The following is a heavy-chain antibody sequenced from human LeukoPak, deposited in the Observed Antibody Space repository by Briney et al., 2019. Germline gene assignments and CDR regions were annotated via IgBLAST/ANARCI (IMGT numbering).Heavy chain of an antibody. Sequence: QPSETLSLTCAVYGGSFSGYYWSWFRQPPGKGLEWIGEINHSGSTNYNPSLKSRVTISVDTSKNQFSLKLSSVTAADTAVYYCARNTPLIYFDYWGQGTLVTVSS. D-gene: IGHD3-16*01. CDR2: INHSGST. CDR1: GGSFSGYY. V-gene: IGHV4-34*01. CDR3: ARNTPLIYFDY. J-gene: IGHJ4*02.